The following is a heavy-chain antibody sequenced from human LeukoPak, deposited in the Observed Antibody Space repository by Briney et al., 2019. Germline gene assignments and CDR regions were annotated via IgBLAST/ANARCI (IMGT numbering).Heavy chain of an antibody. CDR2: IYYSGST. D-gene: IGHD6-13*01. J-gene: IGHJ4*02. V-gene: IGHV4-59*11. CDR1: GGSISSHY. Sequence: PSETLSLTCTVSGGSISSHYWSWIRQPPGKGLEWIGYIYYSGSTNYNPSLKSRVTISVDTSKNQFSLKLSSVTAADTAVYYCARGANSSSGLGYWGQGTLVTVSS. CDR3: ARGANSSSGLGY.